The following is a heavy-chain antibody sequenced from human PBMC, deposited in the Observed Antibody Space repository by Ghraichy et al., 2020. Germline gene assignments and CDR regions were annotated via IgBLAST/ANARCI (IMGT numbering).Heavy chain of an antibody. J-gene: IGHJ6*02. D-gene: IGHD2-2*01. V-gene: IGHV1-69*13. Sequence: SVKVSCKASGGTFSSYAISWVRQAPGQGLEWMGGIIPIFGTANYAQKFQGRVTITADESTSTAYMELSSLRSEDTAVYYCASRYCSSTSCYYYGMDVWGQGTTVTVSS. CDR1: GGTFSSYA. CDR2: IIPIFGTA. CDR3: ASRYCSSTSCYYYGMDV.